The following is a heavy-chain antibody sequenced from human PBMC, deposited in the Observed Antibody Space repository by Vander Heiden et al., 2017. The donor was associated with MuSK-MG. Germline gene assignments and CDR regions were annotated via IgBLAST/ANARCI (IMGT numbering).Heavy chain of an antibody. Sequence: QVQLVQSGAEVKKPGASVKVSCKASGYTFTSYDINWVRQATGQGLEWMGWMNPNSGNTGEAQKFQGSVTMTRNISISTAYLEMSRMRSEDTAVYYCAREGLVASSHYWVQGTMVTLYS. CDR1: GYTFTSYD. V-gene: IGHV1-8*01. CDR3: AREGLVASSHY. D-gene: IGHD2-15*01. J-gene: IGHJ4*02. CDR2: MNPNSGNT.